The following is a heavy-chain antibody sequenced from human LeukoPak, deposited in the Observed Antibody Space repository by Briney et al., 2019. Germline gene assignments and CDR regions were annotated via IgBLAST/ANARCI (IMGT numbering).Heavy chain of an antibody. CDR1: GFTFSSYS. CDR2: ISSSSSYI. Sequence: GGSLRLSCAASGFTFSSYSMNWVRQAPGKGLEWVSSISSSSSYIYYADSVKGRFTISRDNAKNSLYLQMNSLRAEDTAVYYCARDHYYDSSGYSGYWYFDLWGRGTLVTVSS. V-gene: IGHV3-21*01. CDR3: ARDHYYDSSGYSGYWYFDL. D-gene: IGHD3-22*01. J-gene: IGHJ2*01.